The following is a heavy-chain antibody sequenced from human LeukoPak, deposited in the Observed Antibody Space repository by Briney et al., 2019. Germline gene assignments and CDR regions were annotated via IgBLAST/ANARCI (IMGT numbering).Heavy chain of an antibody. CDR2: INSSSSTI. V-gene: IGHV3-48*04. J-gene: IGHJ4*02. D-gene: IGHD3-22*01. CDR1: GFTFSSYS. Sequence: PGGSLRLSCAASGFTFSSYSMNWVRQAPGKGLEWVSYINSSSSTIYYADSVKGRFTISRDNAKNSLYLQMNSLRAEDTAVYYCARGPYYYDSSGYLIDYWGQGTLVTVSS. CDR3: ARGPYYYDSSGYLIDY.